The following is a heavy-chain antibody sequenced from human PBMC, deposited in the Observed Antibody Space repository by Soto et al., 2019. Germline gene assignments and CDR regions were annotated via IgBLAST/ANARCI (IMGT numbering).Heavy chain of an antibody. V-gene: IGHV1-69*04. CDR2: VNPILSMS. J-gene: IGHJ4*02. D-gene: IGHD3-10*01. CDR1: GDTFSFYS. Sequence: QVQLVQSGAEVKRPGSSVKVSCKASGDTFSFYSINWVRQAPGLGLEWMGRVNPILSMSNYAQRFQGRVTMTADKSTSKAYMALSGLRSEDTAMYYCATSYGSGYRAFDYWGQGALVTVSS. CDR3: ATSYGSGYRAFDY.